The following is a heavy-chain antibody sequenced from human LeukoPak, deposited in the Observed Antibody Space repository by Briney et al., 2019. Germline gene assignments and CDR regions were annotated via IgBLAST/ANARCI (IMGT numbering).Heavy chain of an antibody. CDR3: ARAGSHWHYVY. V-gene: IGHV3-9*01. Sequence: GRSLRLSCAGSGFIFNNYAMHWVRQPPGKGLEWVSGISWNSGSIDYADSVKGRFTISRDNAKNSLSLQMNNLRVEDTAVYYCARAGSHWHYVYWGQGTVVTVSS. D-gene: IGHD3-10*01. J-gene: IGHJ4*02. CDR1: GFIFNNYA. CDR2: ISWNSGSI.